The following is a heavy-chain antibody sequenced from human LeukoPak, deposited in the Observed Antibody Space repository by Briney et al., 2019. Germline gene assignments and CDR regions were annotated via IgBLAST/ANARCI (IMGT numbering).Heavy chain of an antibody. CDR3: AKDPNGDYIGIFEK. V-gene: IGHV3-23*01. Sequence: GVSLRLSCTTSKFNFNSYGMTWVRQAPGRGLEWVSSISGSGGSTQYAASVQGRFTISRDNSKNTLYLQMNSLRAEDTAIYYCAKDPNGDYIGIFEKWGQGTMVTVSS. CDR2: ISGSGGST. D-gene: IGHD4-17*01. CDR1: KFNFNSYG. J-gene: IGHJ3*02.